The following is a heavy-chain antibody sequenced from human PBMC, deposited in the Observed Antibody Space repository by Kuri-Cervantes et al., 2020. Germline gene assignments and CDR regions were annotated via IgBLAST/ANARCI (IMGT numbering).Heavy chain of an antibody. V-gene: IGHV3-30*19. J-gene: IGHJ4*02. Sequence: GGSLRLSCAASGFTFSSYGMHWVRQAPGKGLEWVAVISYDGSNKYYADSVKGRFTISRDNSKNTLYLQMNSLRAEDTAVYYCARPPAAAISFDYWGQGTLVTVSS. D-gene: IGHD2-2*01. CDR2: ISYDGSNK. CDR3: ARPPAAAISFDY. CDR1: GFTFSSYG.